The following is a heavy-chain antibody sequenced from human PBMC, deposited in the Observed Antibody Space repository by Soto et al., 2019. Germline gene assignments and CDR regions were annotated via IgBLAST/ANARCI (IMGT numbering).Heavy chain of an antibody. D-gene: IGHD4-4*01. Sequence: SETLSLTCAVSGGSISSGGYSWSWIRQPPGKGLEWIGYIYHSGSTYYNPSLKSRVTISVDRSKSQFSLKLSSVTAADTAVYYCARGMTTVTTIDYWGQGTLVTVSS. V-gene: IGHV4-30-2*01. CDR2: IYHSGST. CDR1: GGSISSGGYS. J-gene: IGHJ4*02. CDR3: ARGMTTVTTIDY.